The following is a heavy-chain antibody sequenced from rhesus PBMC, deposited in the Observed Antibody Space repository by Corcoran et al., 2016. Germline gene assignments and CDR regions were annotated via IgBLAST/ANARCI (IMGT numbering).Heavy chain of an antibody. J-gene: IGHJ4*01. CDR3: ARDPPLGVAAPALDY. V-gene: IGHV3-14*01. CDR2: SNSAGSST. CDR1: GFSFSSYY. Sequence: EVQLVESGGGLAKPGGSLRLSCAASGFSFSSYYLSWVRQAPGKGREWISASNSAGSSTDYADSVKGRFTIARENAKNTLYLQMNSLRAEDTAVYYCARDPPLGVAAPALDYWGHGVLVTVSS. D-gene: IGHD4-29*01.